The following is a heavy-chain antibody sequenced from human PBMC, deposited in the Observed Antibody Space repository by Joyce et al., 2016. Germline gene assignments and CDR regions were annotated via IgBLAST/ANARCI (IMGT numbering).Heavy chain of an antibody. CDR1: GFMFSSYW. CDR3: AREARMQLTHYYFGLDV. V-gene: IGHV3-7*01. J-gene: IGHJ6*02. Sequence: EVQLVESGGRLVQPGGSLSLSCAASGFMFSSYWMVWGRQAPGKGLEWGANINQDGSEKNYVDSVKGRFTISRDNAKKSLYLQMNSLRAEDTAVYYCAREARMQLTHYYFGLDVWGQGTTVVVSS. D-gene: IGHD5-18*01. CDR2: INQDGSEK.